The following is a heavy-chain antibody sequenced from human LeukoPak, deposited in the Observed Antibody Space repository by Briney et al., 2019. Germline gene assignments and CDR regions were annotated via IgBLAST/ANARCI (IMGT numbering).Heavy chain of an antibody. CDR1: GITFSSYA. Sequence: GGSLRLSCVASGITFSSYAMHWVRQAPGKGLEYVSAISSNGGSTYYANSVKGRFTISRDNSKNTLYLQMGSLRAEDMAVYYCARVSKASSFGSIPKYYFDYWGQGTLVTVSS. CDR3: ARVSKASSFGSIPKYYFDY. D-gene: IGHD3-10*01. CDR2: ISSNGGST. J-gene: IGHJ4*02. V-gene: IGHV3-64*01.